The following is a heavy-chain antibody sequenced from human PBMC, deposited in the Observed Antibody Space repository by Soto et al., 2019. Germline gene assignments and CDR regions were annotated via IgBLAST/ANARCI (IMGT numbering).Heavy chain of an antibody. CDR3: ARLEGLATSSYYFDY. CDR2: IYYRGNT. J-gene: IGHJ4*02. Sequence: QLQLQESGPGLVKPSETLSLTCSVSGDSINSDNYYWGWIRQPPGKGLEWIGSIYYRGNTYYNPSLKTRVTIPLDKSNSQFSLKLNSVTAADSAVYFCARLEGLATSSYYFDYWGQGTLVTVSS. V-gene: IGHV4-39*01. CDR1: GDSINSDNYY. D-gene: IGHD6-6*01.